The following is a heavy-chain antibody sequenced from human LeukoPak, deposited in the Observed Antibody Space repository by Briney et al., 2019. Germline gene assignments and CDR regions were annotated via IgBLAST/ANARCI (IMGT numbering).Heavy chain of an antibody. CDR2: IYYSGST. Sequence: PGGSLRLSCAASGFTFSSYSMNWVRQPPGKGLEWIGSIYYSGSTYYNPSLKSRVTISVDTSKNQFSLKLSSVTAADTAVYCCASLYDSSGYWGQGTLVTVSS. D-gene: IGHD3-22*01. V-gene: IGHV4-39*01. CDR1: GFTFSSYSMN. CDR3: ASLYDSSGY. J-gene: IGHJ4*02.